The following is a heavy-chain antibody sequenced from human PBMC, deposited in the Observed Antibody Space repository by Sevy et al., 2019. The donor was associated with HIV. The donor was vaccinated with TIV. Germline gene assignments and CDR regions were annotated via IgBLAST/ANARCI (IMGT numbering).Heavy chain of an antibody. V-gene: IGHV3-21*01. CDR1: GFTFSRSS. J-gene: IGHJ3*02. CDR3: ARDKREAYFDGSTSSDAFDI. Sequence: GGSLRLSCAGSGFTFSRSSMNWVRQAPGKGLEWVSSISSSSNYIYYADSVKGRFTISRDNAKNSLLLLMNSLRAEDRAVYYCARDKREAYFDGSTSSDAFDIWGQGTLVTVSS. CDR2: ISSSSNYI. D-gene: IGHD3-22*01.